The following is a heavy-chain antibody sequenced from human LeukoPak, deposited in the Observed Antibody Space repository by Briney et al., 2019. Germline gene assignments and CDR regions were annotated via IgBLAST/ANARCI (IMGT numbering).Heavy chain of an antibody. CDR2: IYYSGST. J-gene: IGHJ4*02. Sequence: SETLSLTCTVSGGSISSSSYYWGWIRQPPGKGLEWIGSIYYSGSTYYNPSLKSRVTISVDTSKNQFSLKLSSVTAADTAVYYCARRGIQLDWGQGTWSPSPQ. CDR3: ARRGIQLD. CDR1: GGSISSSSYY. D-gene: IGHD5-18*01. V-gene: IGHV4-39*01.